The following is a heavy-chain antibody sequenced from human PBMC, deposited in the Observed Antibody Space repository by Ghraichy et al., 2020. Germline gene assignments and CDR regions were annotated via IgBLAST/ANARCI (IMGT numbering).Heavy chain of an antibody. CDR2: INHSGST. CDR1: GGSFSGYY. J-gene: IGHJ6*02. CDR3: ARVGAVVVGATMLYYYYGMDV. V-gene: IGHV4-34*01. Sequence: SETLSLTCAVYGGSFSGYYWSWIRQPPGKGLEWIGEINHSGSTNYNPSLKSRVTISVDTSKNQFSLKLSSVTAADTAVYYCARVGAVVVGATMLYYYYGMDVWGQGTTVTVSS. D-gene: IGHD1-26*01.